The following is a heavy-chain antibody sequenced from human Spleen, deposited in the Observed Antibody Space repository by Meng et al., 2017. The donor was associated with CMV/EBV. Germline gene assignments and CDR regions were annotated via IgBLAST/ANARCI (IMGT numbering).Heavy chain of an antibody. Sequence: GESLKISCVASGFTVGSNYLTWVRQAPGKGLAWVSLIYHGGTTKYADSVKGRFTISTDISENTLHLLMTSLRTEDTATYYCARGRYGSELFWGRGTLVTVSS. CDR2: IYHGGTT. J-gene: IGHJ4*02. V-gene: IGHV3-66*02. D-gene: IGHD3-10*01. CDR1: GFTVGSNY. CDR3: ARGRYGSELF.